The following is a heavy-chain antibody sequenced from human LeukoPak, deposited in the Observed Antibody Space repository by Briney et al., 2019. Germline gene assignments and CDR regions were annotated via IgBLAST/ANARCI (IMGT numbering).Heavy chain of an antibody. V-gene: IGHV4-34*01. D-gene: IGHD3-3*01. CDR1: GVSFSGYD. J-gene: IGHJ3*02. CDR3: ARGPRRITIFGVVKSAFDI. CDR2: INRSGST. Sequence: AETLSLTCAVYGVSFSGYDWSWLRQPPGKGLEWVGEINRSGSTKYNPALESRVTISVDTSKNQFSLKLSSVPAADTAVYYCARGPRRITIFGVVKSAFDIWGQGTMVTVSS.